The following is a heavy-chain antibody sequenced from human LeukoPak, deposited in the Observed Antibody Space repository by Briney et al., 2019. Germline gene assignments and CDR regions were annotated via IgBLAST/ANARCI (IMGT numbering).Heavy chain of an antibody. Sequence: NTSETLSLTCAVSGGSISSSNWWSWVRQPPGKGLEWIGEIYHSGSTNYNPSLKSRVTISVDKSKNQFSLKLSSVTAADTAVYYCARDPYDSSGPEAFDIWGQGTMVTVSS. CDR2: IYHSGST. D-gene: IGHD3-22*01. V-gene: IGHV4-4*02. J-gene: IGHJ3*02. CDR3: ARDPYDSSGPEAFDI. CDR1: GGSISSSNW.